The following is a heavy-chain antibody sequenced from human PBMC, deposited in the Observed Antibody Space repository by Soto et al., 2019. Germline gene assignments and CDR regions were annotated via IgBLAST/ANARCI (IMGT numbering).Heavy chain of an antibody. J-gene: IGHJ6*02. V-gene: IGHV4-61*01. D-gene: IGHD3-16*01. CDR2: VFYTGNT. Sequence: QVQLQESGPGLVKPSETLSLTCTVSGGAVSSGSYYWSWIRQPPGKGLEWIGHVFYTGNTNYSPSLKSRVTITVDPSKNQFSLKLTSVTAADTAAYYCARGLNEGAPYYYGMDVWGQGTTVTVSS. CDR1: GGAVSSGSYY. CDR3: ARGLNEGAPYYYGMDV.